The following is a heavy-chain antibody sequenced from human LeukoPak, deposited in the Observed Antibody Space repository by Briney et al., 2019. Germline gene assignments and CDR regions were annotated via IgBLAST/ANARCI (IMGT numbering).Heavy chain of an antibody. D-gene: IGHD3-10*01. J-gene: IGHJ5*02. V-gene: IGHV4-30-4*01. Sequence: QTLSLTCTVSGGSISSGDYYWSWLRQPPGTGLEWIGYIYYSGSTYYNPSLKSRVTISVDTSKNQFSLKLSSVTAADTAVYYCARDLGEQTNWFDPWGQGTLVTVSS. CDR3: ARDLGEQTNWFDP. CDR1: GGSISSGDYY. CDR2: IYYSGST.